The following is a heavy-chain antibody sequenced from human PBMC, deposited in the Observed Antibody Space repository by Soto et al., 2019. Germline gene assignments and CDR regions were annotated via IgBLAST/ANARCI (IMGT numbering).Heavy chain of an antibody. D-gene: IGHD6-19*01. CDR1: GFTFSSYA. CDR2: ISSSSTI. V-gene: IGHV3-48*01. J-gene: IGHJ3*02. Sequence: GGSLRLSCAASGFTFSSYAMHWVRQAPGKGLEWVSYISSSSTIYYADSVKGRFTISRDNAKNSLYLQMNSLRAEDTAVYYCARSEQWLVSAFDIWGQGTMVTVSS. CDR3: ARSEQWLVSAFDI.